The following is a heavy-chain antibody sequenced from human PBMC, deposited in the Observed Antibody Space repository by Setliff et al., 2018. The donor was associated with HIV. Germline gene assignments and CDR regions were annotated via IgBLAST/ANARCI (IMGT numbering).Heavy chain of an antibody. J-gene: IGHJ4*02. Sequence: ASVKVSCKASGYTFTSYYIHWVRQAPGQGLEWMGGITGGSGNTKYSEKFQGRVTLTRDTSASTAYMELSSLRSEDTAVYYCARKGSGSSFDFEYWGQGTLVTVSS. CDR3: ARKGSGSSFDFEY. CDR2: ITGGSGNT. CDR1: GYTFTSYY. V-gene: IGHV1-3*01. D-gene: IGHD3-10*01.